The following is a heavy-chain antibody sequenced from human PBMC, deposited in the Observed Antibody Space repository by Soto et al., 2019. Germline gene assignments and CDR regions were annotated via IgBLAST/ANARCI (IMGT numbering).Heavy chain of an antibody. V-gene: IGHV6-1*01. CDR1: GDSVSSNSDA. CDR2: TYYRSKWYN. D-gene: IGHD5-12*01. Sequence: SQTLSLPCAISGDSVSSNSDAWNWIRQSPSRGLEWLGRTYYRSKWYNDYAVSVKSRITINPDTSKNQCSLQLNSVTPEDTAVYYCARARGDSGYDFYYYYYYGMDVWGQGTTVTVSS. CDR3: ARARGDSGYDFYYYYYYGMDV. J-gene: IGHJ6*02.